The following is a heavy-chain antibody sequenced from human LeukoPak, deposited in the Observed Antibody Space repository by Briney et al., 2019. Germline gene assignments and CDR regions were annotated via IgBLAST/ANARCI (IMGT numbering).Heavy chain of an antibody. J-gene: IGHJ2*01. V-gene: IGHV3-23*01. CDR2: ISGSGGSV. CDR3: AKGDWDCSGGSCYSRRNPFETHWYFDL. CDR1: GFMFSRYA. D-gene: IGHD2-15*01. Sequence: GGSLRLSCAASGFMFSRYAMIWVRQAPGKGLEWVSSISGSGGSVYYADSVKGRFTISRDNSKNTIYLHMNSLRAEDTAVYYCAKGDWDCSGGSCYSRRNPFETHWYFDLWGRGTLVTVSS.